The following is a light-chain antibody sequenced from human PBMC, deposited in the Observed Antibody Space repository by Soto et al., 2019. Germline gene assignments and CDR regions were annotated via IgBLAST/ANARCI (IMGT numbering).Light chain of an antibody. CDR1: QSIRIY. CDR3: QQSGDTPPWT. CDR2: AAS. V-gene: IGKV1-39*01. Sequence: DIQMTQSPSSLSASVGDRVTITCRASQSIRIYLNWYQQKPGKAPELLIFAASSLQSGVPSRFSGSGSGRDFTLTISSLQPEDFATYYCQQSGDTPPWTFGQGTKVEIK. J-gene: IGKJ1*01.